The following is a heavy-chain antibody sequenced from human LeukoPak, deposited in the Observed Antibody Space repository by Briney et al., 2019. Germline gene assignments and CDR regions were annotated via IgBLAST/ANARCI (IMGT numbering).Heavy chain of an antibody. CDR3: VKDRCDGTTCPEG. V-gene: IGHV3-23*01. CDR2: ISKSGDNT. J-gene: IGHJ4*02. D-gene: IGHD2-2*01. CDR1: GFSFSTYA. Sequence: PGGSLRLSCAASGFSFSTYAMTWVRQTPGEGLEWVSGISKSGDNTYYTDSVKGRFTISRDNSRNTLHLQMSSLRAEDTALYYCVKDRCDGTTCPEGWGQGTLVTVSS.